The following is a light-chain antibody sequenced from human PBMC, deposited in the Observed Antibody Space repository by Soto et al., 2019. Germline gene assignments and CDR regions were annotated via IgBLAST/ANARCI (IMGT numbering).Light chain of an antibody. CDR2: AAS. CDR3: RQSNSFPWT. J-gene: IGKJ1*01. Sequence: DIQMTQSPSSVSASVGDRVTITSRASQGISTWLAWYQQKPGKAPKLLIYAASRLQSGVPSRFSGSGSGTNFSLTIRSLQTGDFATFYCRQSNSFPWTFGQGTTVENK. CDR1: QGISTW. V-gene: IGKV1-12*01.